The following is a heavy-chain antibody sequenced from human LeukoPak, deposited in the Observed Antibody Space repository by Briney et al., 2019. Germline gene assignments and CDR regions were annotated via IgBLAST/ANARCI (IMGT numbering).Heavy chain of an antibody. Sequence: SGGSVGLSCAASGFTFSSYGMHWVRQAPGKGLEWVAFIRYDGSNKYYADSVKGRFTISRDNSKNTLYLQMNSLRAEDAAVYYCAKDGRSSGWASFDYWGQGTLVTVSS. V-gene: IGHV3-30*02. CDR2: IRYDGSNK. CDR1: GFTFSSYG. J-gene: IGHJ4*02. D-gene: IGHD6-19*01. CDR3: AKDGRSSGWASFDY.